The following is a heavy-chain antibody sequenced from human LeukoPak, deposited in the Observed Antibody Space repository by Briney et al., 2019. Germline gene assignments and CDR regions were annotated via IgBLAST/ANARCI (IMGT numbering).Heavy chain of an antibody. Sequence: PSETLSLTCTVSGGSISSYYWSWIRQPLGKGLEWIGYIYYSGSTNYNPSLKSRVTISVDTSKNQFSLKLSSVTAADTAVYYCARHTYYYDSSGYYHYFDYWGQGTLVTVSS. V-gene: IGHV4-59*08. CDR3: ARHTYYYDSSGYYHYFDY. CDR2: IYYSGST. D-gene: IGHD3-22*01. J-gene: IGHJ4*02. CDR1: GGSISSYY.